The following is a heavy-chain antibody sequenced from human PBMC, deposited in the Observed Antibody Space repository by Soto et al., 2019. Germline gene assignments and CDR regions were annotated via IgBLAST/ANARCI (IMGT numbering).Heavy chain of an antibody. CDR3: AKDRYDFWSGYSNWFDP. V-gene: IGHV3-30*18. CDR1: GFTFSSYG. Sequence: GGSLRLSCAASGFTFSSYGRHWVRQAPGKGLEWVAVISYDGSNKYYADSVKGRFTISRDNSKNTLYLQMNSLRAEDTAVSYCAKDRYDFWSGYSNWFDPWGQGTLVTVSS. D-gene: IGHD3-3*01. J-gene: IGHJ5*02. CDR2: ISYDGSNK.